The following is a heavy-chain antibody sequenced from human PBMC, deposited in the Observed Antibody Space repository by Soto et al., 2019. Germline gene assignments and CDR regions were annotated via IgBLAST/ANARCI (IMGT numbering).Heavy chain of an antibody. V-gene: IGHV3-21*01. CDR2: ISSSSSYI. CDR3: ASIAARVALGYYYMDV. Sequence: GGSLRLSCAASGFTFSSYSMNWVRQAPGKGLEWVSSISSSSSYIYYADSVKGRFTISRDNAKNSLYLQMNSLRAEDTAVYYCASIAARVALGYYYMDVWGKGTTVTVSS. J-gene: IGHJ6*03. CDR1: GFTFSSYS. D-gene: IGHD6-6*01.